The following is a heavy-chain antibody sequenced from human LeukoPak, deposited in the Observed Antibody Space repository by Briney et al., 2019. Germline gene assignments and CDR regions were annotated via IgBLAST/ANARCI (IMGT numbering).Heavy chain of an antibody. CDR2: IIPIFGTA. D-gene: IGHD1-26*01. V-gene: IGHV1-69*06. CDR1: GGTFSSYA. J-gene: IGHJ6*03. CDR3: ARVPSGSYHYYYYMDV. Sequence: ASAKVSCKASGGTFSSYAISWVRQAPGQGLEWMGGIIPIFGTANYAQKFQGRVTITADKSTSTAYMELSSLRSEDTAVYYCARVPSGSYHYYYYMDVWGKGTTVTVSS.